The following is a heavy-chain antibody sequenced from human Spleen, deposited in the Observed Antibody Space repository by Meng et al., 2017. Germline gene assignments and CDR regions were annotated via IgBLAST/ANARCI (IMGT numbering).Heavy chain of an antibody. CDR3: ARSPIDKYDLSALPLDY. Sequence: GESLKISCAASGFTFSSYWMHWVRRAPGKGLVWVSRINSDGSSTSYADSVKGRFTISRDNSKNTVFLQINSLRAEDTAVYYCARSPIDKYDLSALPLDYWGQGTLVTVSS. D-gene: IGHD3-22*01. CDR2: INSDGSST. CDR1: GFTFSSYW. J-gene: IGHJ4*02. V-gene: IGHV3-74*01.